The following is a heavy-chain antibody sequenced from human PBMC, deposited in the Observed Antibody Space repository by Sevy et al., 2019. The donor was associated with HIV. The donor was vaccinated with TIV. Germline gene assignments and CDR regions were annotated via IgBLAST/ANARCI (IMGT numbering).Heavy chain of an antibody. CDR1: GGSISSGGYY. J-gene: IGHJ5*02. D-gene: IGHD3-22*01. Sequence: SETLSLTCTVSGGSISSGGYYWSWIRQHPGKGLEWIGYIYYSGSTYYNPSLKRRVTISVDTSKTQFSLKLSSVTAADTAVYYCAREYYYDSRGARVRPYNWFDPWGQGTLVTVSS. V-gene: IGHV4-31*03. CDR3: AREYYYDSRGARVRPYNWFDP. CDR2: IYYSGST.